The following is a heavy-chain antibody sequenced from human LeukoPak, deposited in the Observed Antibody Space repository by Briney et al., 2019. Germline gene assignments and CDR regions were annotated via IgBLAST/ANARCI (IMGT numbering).Heavy chain of an antibody. J-gene: IGHJ3*02. CDR1: GFTFSSYA. CDR3: AKVYGSGSYYDDAFDI. CDR2: ISWNSGSI. Sequence: GGSLRLSCAASGFTFSSYAMSWVRQAPGKGLEWVSGISWNSGSIGYADSVKGRFTISRDNAKNSLYLQMNSLRAEDTALYYCAKVYGSGSYYDDAFDIWGQGTMVTVSS. V-gene: IGHV3-9*01. D-gene: IGHD3-10*01.